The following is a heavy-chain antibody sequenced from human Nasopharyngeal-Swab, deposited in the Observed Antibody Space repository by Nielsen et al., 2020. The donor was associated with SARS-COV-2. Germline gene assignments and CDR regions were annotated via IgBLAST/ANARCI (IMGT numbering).Heavy chain of an antibody. D-gene: IGHD3-3*01. CDR1: GGTFTSYD. CDR3: ARGGPTYYDFWSGPYGMDV. Sequence: ASVKVSCKASGGTFTSYDINWVRQATGQGLEWMGWMNPNSGNTGYAQKFQGRVTMTRNTSISTAYMELSSLRSEDTAVYYCARGGPTYYDFWSGPYGMDVWGQGTTVTVSS. CDR2: MNPNSGNT. V-gene: IGHV1-8*01. J-gene: IGHJ6*02.